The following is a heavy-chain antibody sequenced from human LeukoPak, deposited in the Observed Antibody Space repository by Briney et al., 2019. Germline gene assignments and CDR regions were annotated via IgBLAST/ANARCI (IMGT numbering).Heavy chain of an antibody. D-gene: IGHD1-20*01. J-gene: IGHJ5*02. CDR1: GYTLTELS. V-gene: IGHV1-24*01. CDR3: ATTPPTRYNWNDHVVSFDP. CDR2: FDPEDGET. Sequence: ASVKVSCKVSGYTLTELSMHWVRQAPGKGLEWMGGFDPEDGETIYAQKFQGRVTMTEDTSTDTAYMELSSLKSEDTAVYYCATTPPTRYNWNDHVVSFDPWGQGTLVTVSS.